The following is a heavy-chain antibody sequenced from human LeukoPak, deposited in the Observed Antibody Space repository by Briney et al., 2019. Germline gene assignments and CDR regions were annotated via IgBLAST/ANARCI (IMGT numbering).Heavy chain of an antibody. CDR2: INAGNGNT. D-gene: IGHD3-16*01. Sequence: ASVKVSCKASGYTFTSYAMHWVRPAPGQRLEWMGWINAGNGNTKYSQKFQGRVTITRDTSASTAYMELSSLRSEDTAVYYCARRVPNQVITDYFDYWGQGTLVTVSS. J-gene: IGHJ4*02. CDR3: ARRVPNQVITDYFDY. V-gene: IGHV1-3*01. CDR1: GYTFTSYA.